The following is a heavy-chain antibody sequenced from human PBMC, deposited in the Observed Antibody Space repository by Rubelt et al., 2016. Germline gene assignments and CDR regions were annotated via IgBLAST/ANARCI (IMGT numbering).Heavy chain of an antibody. Sequence: QVQLQESGPGLVKPSETLSLTCTVSGGSISSYDWSWIRQPPGKGPEWIGYVYYTGSTHYNPSLKSRVTISADRSKNQLSRKLSAVTAADTAVYYCARGSGWYFYWGQGTLVTVSS. J-gene: IGHJ4*02. D-gene: IGHD6-19*01. CDR1: GGSISSYD. CDR2: VYYTGST. CDR3: ARGSGWYFY. V-gene: IGHV4-59*01.